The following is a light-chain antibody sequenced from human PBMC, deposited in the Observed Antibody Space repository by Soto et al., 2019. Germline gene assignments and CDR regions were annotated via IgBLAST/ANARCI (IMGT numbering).Light chain of an antibody. CDR3: QQRSDWPLIT. CDR1: QSVSSQ. Sequence: EIVLAQSPATLSLSPGERATLSCRASQSVSSQLAWYQQKPGKAPRLLIYDASSRATGIPARFSGSGSGTDFTLTISSLEPEDCAVYSWQQRSDWPLITFGGGKKVELQ. CDR2: DAS. V-gene: IGKV3-11*01. J-gene: IGKJ4*01.